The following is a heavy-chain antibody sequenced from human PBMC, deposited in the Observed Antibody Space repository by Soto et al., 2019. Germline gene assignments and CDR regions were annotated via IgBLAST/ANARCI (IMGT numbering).Heavy chain of an antibody. V-gene: IGHV3-30*18. Sequence: SLRLSCAASGFTFSSYGMHWVRQAPGKGLEWVAVISYDGSNKYYADSVKGRFTISRDNSKNTLYLQMNSLRAEDTAVYYCAKERYYDFWSGYLYTPSFDYWGQGTLVTVSS. J-gene: IGHJ4*02. CDR3: AKERYYDFWSGYLYTPSFDY. CDR2: ISYDGSNK. CDR1: GFTFSSYG. D-gene: IGHD3-3*01.